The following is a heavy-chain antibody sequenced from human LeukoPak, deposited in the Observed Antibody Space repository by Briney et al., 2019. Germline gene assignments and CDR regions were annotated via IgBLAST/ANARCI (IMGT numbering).Heavy chain of an antibody. J-gene: IGHJ4*02. CDR2: VYYTGTT. CDR1: GGSIGTYY. CDR3: ARGRLPAAGHFDY. D-gene: IGHD6-13*01. Sequence: SETLSLTCTVSGGSIGTYYWSWIRQPPGKGLEWIGYVYYTGTTNYHPSLKSRVSISVDTSKNQFSPKLTSVTAADTAVYYCARGRLPAAGHFDYWGQGTLVTVSS. V-gene: IGHV4-59*01.